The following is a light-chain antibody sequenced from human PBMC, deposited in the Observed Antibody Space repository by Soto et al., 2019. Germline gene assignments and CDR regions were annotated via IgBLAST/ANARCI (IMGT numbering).Light chain of an antibody. V-gene: IGLV2-8*01. CDR2: EVS. Sequence: QSALTQPPSASGSPGQSVTISCTGTSSDVGGYNYVSWYQQHPGKAPKLMIYEVSERPSGVPDRFSGSKSSNTASLTVSGLQAEDGADYYCCSYASSSTLRVFGGGTKLTVL. CDR1: SSDVGGYNY. CDR3: CSYASSSTLRV. J-gene: IGLJ3*02.